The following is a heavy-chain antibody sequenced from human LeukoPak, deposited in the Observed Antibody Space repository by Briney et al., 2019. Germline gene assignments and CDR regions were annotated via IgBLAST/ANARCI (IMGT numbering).Heavy chain of an antibody. CDR3: ARGLRWYYDSSGEFDY. CDR1: GGTFSSYA. D-gene: IGHD3-22*01. Sequence: GASVKVSCKASGGTFSSYAISWVRQAPGQGLEWMGGIIPIFGTANYAQKFQGRVTITADESTSTAYMELSSLRSEDTAVYYCARGLRWYYDSSGEFDYWGQGTLVTVSS. J-gene: IGHJ4*02. V-gene: IGHV1-69*13. CDR2: IIPIFGTA.